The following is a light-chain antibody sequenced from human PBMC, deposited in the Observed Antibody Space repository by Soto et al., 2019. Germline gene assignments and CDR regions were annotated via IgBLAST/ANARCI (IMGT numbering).Light chain of an antibody. J-gene: IGKJ5*01. CDR1: ESVSSSY. CDR3: HQYGTSTLT. V-gene: IGKV3-20*01. Sequence: EIVLTQSPDTLSLSPGERATLSCRASESVSSSYLAWYQQRPGQAPRLLIYGASSRATGIPDGFSGSGSGTDFTLTISRLEPEDFAVYYCHQYGTSTLTFGPGTRLEIK. CDR2: GAS.